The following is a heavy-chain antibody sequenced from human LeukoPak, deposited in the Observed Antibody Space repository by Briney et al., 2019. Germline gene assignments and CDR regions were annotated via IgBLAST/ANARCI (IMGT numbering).Heavy chain of an antibody. V-gene: IGHV3-30*18. D-gene: IGHD4-17*01. CDR3: AKDYGDQSYYYYAMDV. Sequence: GGSLRLSCAASGFTFSSYGMHWVRQAPGKGLEWVAVISYDGSNKYYADSVKGRFTISRDNSKNTLYLQMNSLRAEDTAVYYCAKDYGDQSYYYYAMDVWGQGTTVTVPS. CDR2: ISYDGSNK. CDR1: GFTFSSYG. J-gene: IGHJ6*02.